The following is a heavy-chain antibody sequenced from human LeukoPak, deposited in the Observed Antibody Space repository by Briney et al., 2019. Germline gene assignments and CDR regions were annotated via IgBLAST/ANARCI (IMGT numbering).Heavy chain of an antibody. D-gene: IGHD6-13*01. CDR2: ISWNSGSI. J-gene: IGHJ4*02. CDR1: GFTFADYA. V-gene: IGHV3-9*01. Sequence: GRSLSLSCAASGFTFADYAMHWVRQAPGKGLEWVSGISWNSGSIGYADSVKGRFTISRDNAKNSLYLQMNSLRAEDTALYYCAKDAGIAAAGTTSFVFDYWGQGTLVTVSS. CDR3: AKDAGIAAAGTTSFVFDY.